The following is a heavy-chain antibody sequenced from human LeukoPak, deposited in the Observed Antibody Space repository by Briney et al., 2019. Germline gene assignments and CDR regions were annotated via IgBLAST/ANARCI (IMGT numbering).Heavy chain of an antibody. CDR2: IYPGDSDT. D-gene: IGHD1-26*01. J-gene: IGHJ4*02. V-gene: IGHV5-51*01. CDR3: ARRPTFIVEPIYYFDY. CDR1: GYSFTNYW. Sequence: GESLKISCKGSGYSFTNYWIGWVRQMPGKGLECMGIIYPGDSDTRYSPSFQGQVTISADKSINTAYLQWNSLKASDTAIYYCARRPTFIVEPIYYFDYWGQGTLVTVPS.